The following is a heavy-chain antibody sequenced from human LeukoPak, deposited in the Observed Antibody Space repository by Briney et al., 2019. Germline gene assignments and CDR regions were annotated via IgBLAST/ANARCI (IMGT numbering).Heavy chain of an antibody. V-gene: IGHV1-18*01. D-gene: IGHD6-13*01. J-gene: IGHJ4*02. CDR3: ARDRIAAPIDY. CDR2: ISAYNGNT. CDR1: GYTFTSYG. Sequence: AASVNVSCKASGYTFTSYGISWVRQAPGQGLEWMGWISAYNGNTNYAQKLQGRVTMTTDTSTSTAYMELRSLRSDDTAVYYCARDRIAAPIDYWGQGTLVTVSS.